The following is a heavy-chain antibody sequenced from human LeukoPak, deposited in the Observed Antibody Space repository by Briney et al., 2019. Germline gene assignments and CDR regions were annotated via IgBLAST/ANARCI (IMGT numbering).Heavy chain of an antibody. V-gene: IGHV1-69*05. D-gene: IGHD3-3*01. CDR3: ARAYDFWGEQAAFDI. CDR2: IIPIFGTA. J-gene: IGHJ3*02. CDR1: GGIFSSYA. Sequence: GASVKVSCKASGGIFSSYAISWVRQAPGQGLEWMGRIIPIFGTANYAQKFQGRVTITTDESTSTAYMELSSLRSEDTAVYYCARAYDFWGEQAAFDIWGQGTMVTVSS.